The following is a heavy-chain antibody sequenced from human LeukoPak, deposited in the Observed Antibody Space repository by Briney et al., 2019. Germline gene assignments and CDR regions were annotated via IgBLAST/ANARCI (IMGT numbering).Heavy chain of an antibody. CDR1: GFTFSNAW. Sequence: GSLRLSCAASGFTFSNAWMSWVRQAPGKGLEWVAFTRYDGSNKYYADSVKGRFTISRDDSKNTLFLQMNSLRVEDTAVYYCAKGPSEVGAVDLWGQGTMVTVSS. CDR3: AKGPSEVGAVDL. J-gene: IGHJ3*01. CDR2: TRYDGSNK. V-gene: IGHV3-30*02. D-gene: IGHD1-26*01.